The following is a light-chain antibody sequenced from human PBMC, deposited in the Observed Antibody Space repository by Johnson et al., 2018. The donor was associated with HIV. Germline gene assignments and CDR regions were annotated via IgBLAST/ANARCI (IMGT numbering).Light chain of an antibody. CDR2: ENN. Sequence: QPVLTQPPSVSAAPGQKVTISCSGSSSNIGNNYVSWYQQLPGTAPKLLIYENNKRPSGIPDRFSGSKSGTSATLGITGLQTGDEADYYCGTWDSSRRTAFFGTGTKVTVL. CDR3: GTWDSSRRTAF. V-gene: IGLV1-51*02. J-gene: IGLJ1*01. CDR1: SSNIGNNY.